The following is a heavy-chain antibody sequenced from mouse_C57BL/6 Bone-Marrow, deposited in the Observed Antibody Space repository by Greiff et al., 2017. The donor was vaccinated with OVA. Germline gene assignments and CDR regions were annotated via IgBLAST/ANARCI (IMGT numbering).Heavy chain of an antibody. J-gene: IGHJ4*01. CDR1: GFTFSSYA. V-gene: IGHV5-9-1*02. D-gene: IGHD2-1*01. CDR2: ISSGGDYI. Sequence: EVKLMESGEGLVKPGGSLKLSCAASGFTFSSYAMSWVRQTPEKRLEWVAYISSGGDYIYYADSVKGRFTISRDNARNTLYLQMSSLKSEDTAMYYCTRLLDAMDYWGQGTSVTVSS. CDR3: TRLLDAMDY.